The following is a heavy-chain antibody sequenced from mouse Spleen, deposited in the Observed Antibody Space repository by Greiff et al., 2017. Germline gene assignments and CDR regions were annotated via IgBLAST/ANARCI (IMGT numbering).Heavy chain of an antibody. Sequence: VQLQQSGPELVKPGASVKIPCKASGYTFTDYNMDWVKQSHGKSLEWIGDINPNNGGTIYNQKFKGKATLTVDKSSSTAYMELRSLTSEDTAVYYCARGLLRLRWYFDYWGQGTTLTVSS. CDR3: ARGLLRLRWYFDY. D-gene: IGHD1-2*01. J-gene: IGHJ2*01. V-gene: IGHV1-18*01. CDR2: INPNNGGT. CDR1: GYTFTDYN.